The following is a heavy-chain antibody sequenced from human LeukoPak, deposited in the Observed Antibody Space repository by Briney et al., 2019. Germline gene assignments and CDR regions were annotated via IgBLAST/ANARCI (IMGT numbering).Heavy chain of an antibody. Sequence: SETLSLTCTVSGGSISSYYWSWIRQPPGKGLEWIGYIYYSGGTNYNPSLKSRVTISVDTSKNQFSLKLSSVTAADTAVYYCARAVGNSYSYYYGSGSSDAFDIWGQGTMVTVSS. D-gene: IGHD3-10*01. V-gene: IGHV4-59*01. CDR2: IYYSGGT. CDR1: GGSISSYY. J-gene: IGHJ3*02. CDR3: ARAVGNSYSYYYGSGSSDAFDI.